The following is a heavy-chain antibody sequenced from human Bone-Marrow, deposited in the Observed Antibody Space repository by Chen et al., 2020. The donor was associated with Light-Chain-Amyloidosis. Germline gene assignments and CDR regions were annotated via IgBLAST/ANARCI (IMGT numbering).Heavy chain of an antibody. CDR3: ARRRDGYNFDY. CDR1: GYTFPNYW. Sequence: VKKPGESLKISCKGSGYTFPNYWIGGVRQMPGKGLEWMGVIYPDDSDARYSPSFEGQVTISADKSITTAYLQWRSLKASDTAMYYCARRRDGYNFDYWGQGTLVTVSS. J-gene: IGHJ4*02. V-gene: IGHV5-51*01. CDR2: IYPDDSDA. D-gene: IGHD5-12*01.